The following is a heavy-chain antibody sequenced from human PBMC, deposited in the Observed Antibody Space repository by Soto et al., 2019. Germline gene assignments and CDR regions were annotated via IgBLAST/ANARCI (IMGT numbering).Heavy chain of an antibody. CDR1: GGTFSSYA. CDR2: SIPIFGTA. D-gene: IGHD6-13*01. Sequence: QVQLVQSGAEVKKPGSSVKVSCKASGGTFSSYAISWVRQAPGQGLEWMGGSIPIFGTANYAQKFQGRVTITADKSTSTAYRELSSLRSEDTAVYYCASQGIAAAGGGVDPWGQGTLVTVSS. V-gene: IGHV1-69*06. J-gene: IGHJ5*02. CDR3: ASQGIAAAGGGVDP.